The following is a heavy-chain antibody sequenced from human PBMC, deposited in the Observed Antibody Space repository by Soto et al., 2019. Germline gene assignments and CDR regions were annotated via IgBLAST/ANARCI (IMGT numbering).Heavy chain of an antibody. CDR1: GGTFSSYA. CDR2: IIPIFGTA. V-gene: IGHV1-69*06. J-gene: IGHJ5*02. D-gene: IGHD3-3*01. Sequence: SVKVSCKASGGTFSSYAISWVRQAPGQGLEWMGGIIPIFGTANYAQKFQGRVTITADKSTSTAYMELSSLRSEDTAVYYCARESTFWSSFRNWFDPWGQGNLVTVSS. CDR3: ARESTFWSSFRNWFDP.